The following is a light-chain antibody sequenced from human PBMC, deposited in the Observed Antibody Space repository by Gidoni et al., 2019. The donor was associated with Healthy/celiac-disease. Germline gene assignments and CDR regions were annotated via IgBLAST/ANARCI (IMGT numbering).Light chain of an antibody. Sequence: DNHMTQSPSTLSASIGDRVNSTCRVSQNISSWLAWYQQNSVKAPKLLIYQASSLQSGVPSRFSGSGCGTEFILTISSLQPDDFATYYCQQYYGYPWTFGQGTKVEIK. CDR2: QAS. V-gene: IGKV1-5*03. CDR1: QNISSW. CDR3: QQYYGYPWT. J-gene: IGKJ1*01.